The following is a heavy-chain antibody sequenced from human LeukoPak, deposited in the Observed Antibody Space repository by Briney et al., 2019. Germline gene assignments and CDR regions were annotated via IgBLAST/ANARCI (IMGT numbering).Heavy chain of an antibody. J-gene: IGHJ5*02. D-gene: IGHD1-26*01. V-gene: IGHV4-39*01. CDR3: ASIVGATGGFDP. CDR2: ISYSGST. CDR1: GGSISNSNYC. Sequence: SETLSLTCTVSGGSISNSNYCWGWIRQPPGKGLEWIGTISYSGSTYYNPSLKSRVTISVDTSKNQFSLKLSSVTAADTAVYYCASIVGATGGFDPWGQGTLVTVSS.